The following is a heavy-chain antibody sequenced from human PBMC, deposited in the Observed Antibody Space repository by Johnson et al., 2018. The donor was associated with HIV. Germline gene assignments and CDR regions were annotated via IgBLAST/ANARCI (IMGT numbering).Heavy chain of an antibody. CDR1: GFTFSSYV. Sequence: QVQLVESGGGLVQPGGSLRLSCAASGFTFSSYVMHWVRQAPGKGLEWVAFIWYDGTNKYYADSVKGRFTISRDNSKNTLYLQMNSLRAEDTAVYYCAKDRSGSWYGADAFDIWGQGTMVTVSS. CDR3: AKDRSGSWYGADAFDI. CDR2: IWYDGTNK. V-gene: IGHV3-30*02. J-gene: IGHJ3*02. D-gene: IGHD6-13*01.